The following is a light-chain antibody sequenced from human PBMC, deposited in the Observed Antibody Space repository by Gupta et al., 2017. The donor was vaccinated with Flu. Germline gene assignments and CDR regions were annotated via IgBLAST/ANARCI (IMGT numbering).Light chain of an antibody. J-gene: IGKJ5*01. CDR1: QGIINN. CDR3: QQDNSYPHT. Sequence: DIQMTQSPSSLSASVGDRVTITCRASQGIINNLAWFQQKPGKGPKSLIYAASSLQSGVASKFSGSGSVSGTDFTLTISSLQPEDSATYFCQQDNSYPHTFGQGTRLEIK. V-gene: IGKV1-16*02. CDR2: AAS.